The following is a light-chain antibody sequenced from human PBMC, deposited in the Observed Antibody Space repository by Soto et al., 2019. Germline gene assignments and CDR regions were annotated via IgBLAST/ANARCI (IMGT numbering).Light chain of an antibody. V-gene: IGLV1-40*01. J-gene: IGLJ1*01. Sequence: QSVLAQPPSVSGAPGQRVTISCTGSSSNIGAGYDVHWYQKFPGTAPKLLIYANINRPSGVPDRFSGSKSGTSASLVITGLQPEDEADYYCHSYDYSRVEVFGTGTKLTVL. CDR2: ANI. CDR3: HSYDYSRVEV. CDR1: SSNIGAGYD.